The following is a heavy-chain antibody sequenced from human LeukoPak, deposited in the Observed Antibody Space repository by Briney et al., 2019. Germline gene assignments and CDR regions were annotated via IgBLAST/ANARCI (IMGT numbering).Heavy chain of an antibody. Sequence: GGSLQISCQGSGYTFTSYWIGGVRRMPGKGLEWMGITHPAPSATTYSPCFAGQVPISPDKSTSTAYLQWSSPKASDTAMYYCARLGRGKGFIDYWGQGTLVTVSS. CDR1: GYTFTSYW. V-gene: IGHV5-51*01. CDR2: THPAPSAT. D-gene: IGHD3-10*01. CDR3: ARLGRGKGFIDY. J-gene: IGHJ4*02.